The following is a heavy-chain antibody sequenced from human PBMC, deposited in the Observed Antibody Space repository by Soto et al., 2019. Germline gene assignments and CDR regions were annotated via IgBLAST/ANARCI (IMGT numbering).Heavy chain of an antibody. J-gene: IGHJ2*01. CDR2: ISGSGDST. CDR1: GFTFRSYA. V-gene: IGHV3-23*01. D-gene: IGHD4-17*01. CDR3: AKRTVGWYFDL. Sequence: EVQLLESGGGLVQPGGSLRLSCAASGFTFRSYAMSWVRQAPGKGLEWVSAISGSGDSTYYADSVKGRFTISRDNSKKTQYLQMNSLRAEDTAVYYCAKRTVGWYFDLWGRGTLVTVSS.